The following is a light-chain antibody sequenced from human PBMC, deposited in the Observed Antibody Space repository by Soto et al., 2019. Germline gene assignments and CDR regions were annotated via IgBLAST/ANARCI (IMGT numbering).Light chain of an antibody. J-gene: IGLJ3*02. CDR2: VNGDGRH. CDR3: QTWGTGVQV. CDR1: NGHTTYA. Sequence: QLVLTQSPSASASLGASVKLTCTLNNGHTTYAIAWHQQQPEKGPRYLMKVNGDGRHNKGDGSPDRFSGSSSGAERYLTISSLLSEDEGDYYCQTWGTGVQVFGGGTKLTVL. V-gene: IGLV4-69*01.